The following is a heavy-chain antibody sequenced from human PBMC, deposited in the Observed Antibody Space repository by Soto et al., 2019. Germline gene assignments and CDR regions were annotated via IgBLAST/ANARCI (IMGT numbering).Heavy chain of an antibody. CDR2: ISSGGSTI. CDR1: AFTFSSYS. V-gene: IGHV3-48*02. Sequence: EVQLVESGGGLVQPGGSLRLSCAASAFTFSSYSMNWVRQAPGKGLEWVSYISSGGSTIYYADSVKGRFTISRDNAKNSLYLQMNSLRDEDTAVYYCARDGYYYDSSCYYTFDYWGQGTLVTVSS. CDR3: ARDGYYYDSSCYYTFDY. D-gene: IGHD3-22*01. J-gene: IGHJ4*02.